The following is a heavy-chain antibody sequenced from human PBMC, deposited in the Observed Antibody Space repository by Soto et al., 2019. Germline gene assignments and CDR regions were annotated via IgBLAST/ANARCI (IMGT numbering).Heavy chain of an antibody. J-gene: IGHJ5*02. CDR1: GFTLSNTG. CDR3: AKDWGSSGWFNWFDP. V-gene: IGHV3-30*18. CDR2: ISHDGSNT. D-gene: IGHD6-19*01. Sequence: QVQLVESGGGVVQPGRSLRLSCVASGFTLSNTGMHWVRQAPGKGLEWVAMISHDGSNTYYGDSVKGRFTISRDNSWNTLYLQMDSLRSEDTSVYYCAKDWGSSGWFNWFDPWGQGTLVTVSS.